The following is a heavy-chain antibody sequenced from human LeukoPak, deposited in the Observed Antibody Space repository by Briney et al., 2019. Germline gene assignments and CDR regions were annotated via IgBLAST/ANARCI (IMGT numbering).Heavy chain of an antibody. J-gene: IGHJ3*02. D-gene: IGHD3-3*01. Sequence: SETLSLTRTVSGGSISSSSYYWGWIRQPPGKGLEWIGSIYYSGSTYYNPSLKSRVTISVDTSKNQFSLKLSSVTAADTAVYYCARVTIFGVVTPRGAFDIWGQGTMVTVSS. V-gene: IGHV4-39*07. CDR2: IYYSGST. CDR3: ARVTIFGVVTPRGAFDI. CDR1: GGSISSSSYY.